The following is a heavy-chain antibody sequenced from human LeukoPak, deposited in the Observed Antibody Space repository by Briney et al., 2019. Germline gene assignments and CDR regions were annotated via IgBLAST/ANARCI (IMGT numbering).Heavy chain of an antibody. Sequence: HTGGFLRLSCAASGFTFDDYGMSWVRQAPGKGLEWVSAISGSGGSTYYADSVKGRFTISRDNSKNTLYLQMNSLRAEDTAVYYCVRDRNGGCFDPWGQGTLVTVSS. D-gene: IGHD2-8*01. CDR2: ISGSGGST. J-gene: IGHJ5*02. CDR1: GFTFDDYG. CDR3: VRDRNGGCFDP. V-gene: IGHV3-23*01.